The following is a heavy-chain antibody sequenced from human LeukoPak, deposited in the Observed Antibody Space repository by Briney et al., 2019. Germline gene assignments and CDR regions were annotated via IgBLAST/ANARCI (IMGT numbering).Heavy chain of an antibody. CDR1: GFTFSGYW. CDR2: ISTDGSSN. V-gene: IGHV3-74*01. CDR3: ARGRLTSSWYYFDY. Sequence: GGSLRLSCAASGFTFSGYWMHWVRQAPGKGLVWVSRISTDGSSNTYADSVKGRFTIPRDNAKNTLYLQMNSLRAEDTAVYYCARGRLTSSWYYFDYWGQGTLVTVSS. J-gene: IGHJ4*02. D-gene: IGHD6-19*01.